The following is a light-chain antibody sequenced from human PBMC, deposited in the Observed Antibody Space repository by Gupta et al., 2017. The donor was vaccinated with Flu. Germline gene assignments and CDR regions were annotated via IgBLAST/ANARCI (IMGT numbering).Light chain of an antibody. J-gene: IGKJ1*01. CDR2: RAV. CDR3: QQYDTYWT. Sequence: DIQMTQSPSILSASIGDRVTITCRASQSISTWLAWYQQQPGKAPKLLMYRAVRLITGVPSRFSGSGSGTEFTLTINNLQAEDFATYYCQQYDTYWTFGQGTKVEVK. V-gene: IGKV1-5*03. CDR1: QSISTW.